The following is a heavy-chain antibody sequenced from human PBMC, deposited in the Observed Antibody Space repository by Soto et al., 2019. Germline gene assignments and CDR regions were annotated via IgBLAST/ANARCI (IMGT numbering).Heavy chain of an antibody. V-gene: IGHV1-69*02. CDR1: GGTFSSYT. D-gene: IGHD1-1*01. J-gene: IGHJ6*03. Sequence: QFQLVQSGAEVKKPGSSVKVSCKASGGTFSSYTISWVRQAPGQGLEWVGRIIPILSITNYAQKFQGRVTITADKSTSTAYLELSSLRSEDTALYYCARGGDWNNYHMAVWGKGTTVIVSS. CDR2: IIPILSIT. CDR3: ARGGDWNNYHMAV.